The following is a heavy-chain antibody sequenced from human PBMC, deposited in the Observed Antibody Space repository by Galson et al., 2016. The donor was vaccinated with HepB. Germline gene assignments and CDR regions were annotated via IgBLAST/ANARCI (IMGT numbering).Heavy chain of an antibody. CDR2: VYHNGNA. D-gene: IGHD3-10*01. V-gene: IGHV4-39*01. J-gene: IGHJ4*02. Sequence: WIRQAPGKGLQWIGTVYHNGNANYNPSLKSRVAISVDPSTNQFSLKLTSVTAADTAVYYCARRTEFLFYFDFWGQGALVTVSS. CDR3: ARRTEFLFYFDF.